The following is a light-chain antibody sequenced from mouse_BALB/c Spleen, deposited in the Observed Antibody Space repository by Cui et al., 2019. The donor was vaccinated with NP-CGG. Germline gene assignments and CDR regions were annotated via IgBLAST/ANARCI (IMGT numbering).Light chain of an antibody. Sequence: AVVTQESALTTSPGEAVPLACRSIPGAVTASTYANWVQEKPDHLFTGLIGGTNNRAPGVPARSSGSLIGDKAAFTITGAQTEDEAINFCALGYSNNWGFGGGTKLTVL. J-gene: IGLJ1*01. CDR1: PGAVTASTY. CDR2: GTN. CDR3: ALGYSNNWG. V-gene: IGLV1*01.